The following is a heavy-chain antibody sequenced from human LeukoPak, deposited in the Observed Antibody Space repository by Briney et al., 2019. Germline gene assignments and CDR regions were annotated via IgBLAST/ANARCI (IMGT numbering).Heavy chain of an antibody. CDR1: GYSFTSYW. V-gene: IGHV5-51*01. J-gene: IGHJ6*03. CDR3: ARHLAAAGTNYYYYMDV. CDR2: IYPGDSDT. Sequence: GESLKISCKGSGYSFTSYWIGWVRQMPGKGLEWMGIIYPGDSDTRYSPSFQGQVTISADKSISTAYLQWSSLKASDTAMYYCARHLAAAGTNYYYYMDVRGKGTTVTVSS. D-gene: IGHD6-13*01.